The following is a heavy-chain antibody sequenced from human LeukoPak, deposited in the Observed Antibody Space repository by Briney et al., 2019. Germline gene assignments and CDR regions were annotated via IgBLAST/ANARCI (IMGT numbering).Heavy chain of an antibody. V-gene: IGHV3-7*03. CDR2: IKQDGGEK. CDR3: AKDMGHTMVRGVLDY. J-gene: IGHJ4*02. D-gene: IGHD3-10*01. CDR1: GFSFRLYW. Sequence: GGSLRLSCAASGFSFRLYWMSWVRQAPGKGLQWVANIKQDGGEKYYVDSVEGRFTISRDNAKNSLYLQMNSLRAEDMALYYCAKDMGHTMVRGVLDYWGQGTLVTVSS.